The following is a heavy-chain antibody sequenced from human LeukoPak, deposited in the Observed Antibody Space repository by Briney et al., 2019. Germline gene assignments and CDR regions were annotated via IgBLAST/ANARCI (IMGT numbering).Heavy chain of an antibody. CDR3: AKDEGSGWYYFHY. CDR1: AFTFSTYR. V-gene: IGHV3-23*01. Sequence: GGSLRLSCAASAFTFSTYRMSSVRQPPGKWLEWVSGISGSGGGTYYADSVKARFTICRDISKNTLYVQMNSLRAEDTAVYYCAKDEGSGWYYFHYWGQGSLVTVSS. CDR2: ISGSGGGT. D-gene: IGHD6-19*01. J-gene: IGHJ4*02.